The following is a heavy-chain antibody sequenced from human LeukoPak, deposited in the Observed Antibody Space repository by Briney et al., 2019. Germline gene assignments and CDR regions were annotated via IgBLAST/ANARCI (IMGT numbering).Heavy chain of an antibody. D-gene: IGHD2-2*01. CDR1: GFTFSTYA. J-gene: IGHJ5*02. Sequence: PGGSLRLSCAASGFTFSTYAMHWVRQAPGKGLEYISAISTDGFGKYYADSVRGRFTISRDNSKNMLYLQIGSLGPEDMAVYYCARWGSTSCYDAWGQGTLVTVSS. CDR2: ISTDGFGK. V-gene: IGHV3-64*02. CDR3: ARWGSTSCYDA.